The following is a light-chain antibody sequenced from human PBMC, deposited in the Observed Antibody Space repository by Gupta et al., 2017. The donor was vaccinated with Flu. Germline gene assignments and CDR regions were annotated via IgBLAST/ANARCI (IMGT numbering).Light chain of an antibody. Sequence: QSALTQPRSVSGSPGKSVTISCSGTSSDVGGFTYVSWYQHHPGKAPKLMIYDVTKRPSGVPDRFSGSKSGNTASLTISGLQAEDEADYYCCSYAGSNTYVFGTGTKVTVL. CDR2: DVT. CDR3: CSYAGSNTYV. J-gene: IGLJ1*01. CDR1: SSDVGGFTY. V-gene: IGLV2-11*01.